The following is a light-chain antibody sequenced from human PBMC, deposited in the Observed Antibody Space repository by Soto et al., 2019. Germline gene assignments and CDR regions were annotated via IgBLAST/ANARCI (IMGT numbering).Light chain of an antibody. CDR1: QSISSN. CDR3: QQYNNWPPFT. Sequence: EIVMTQSPATLSVSPGERATLSCRASQSISSNLGWYQQKPGQAPRLLIYGASTRATGIPARFSGSGSGTEFTLTISSLQSEDFAVYYCQQYNNWPPFTFGPGTNVDIK. V-gene: IGKV3D-15*01. J-gene: IGKJ3*01. CDR2: GAS.